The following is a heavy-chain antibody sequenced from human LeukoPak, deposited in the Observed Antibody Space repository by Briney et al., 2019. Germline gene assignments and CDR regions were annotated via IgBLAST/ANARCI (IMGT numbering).Heavy chain of an antibody. V-gene: IGHV3-30*18. CDR1: GFTFSNYA. CDR3: AKDDCSGGSCYYFDY. CDR2: ISYDGSNK. Sequence: GGSLRLSCAASGFTFSNYAMSWVRQAPGKGLEWVAVISYDGSNKYYADSVKGRFTISRDNSKNTLYLQMNSLRAEDTAVYYCAKDDCSGGSCYYFDYWGQGTLVTVSS. J-gene: IGHJ4*02. D-gene: IGHD2-15*01.